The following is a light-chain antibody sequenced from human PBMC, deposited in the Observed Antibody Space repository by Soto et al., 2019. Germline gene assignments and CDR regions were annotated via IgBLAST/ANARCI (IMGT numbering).Light chain of an antibody. V-gene: IGLV1-51*01. CDR2: DNN. CDR3: GTWDSSLSAYV. CDR1: SSNIGNNY. Sequence: QSVLTRPPSVYAAPGQEVTISCSGSSSNIGNNYVSWYRQLPGTAPKLLIYDNNKRPSGIPDRFSGSKSGTSATLGITGLQTGDEADYYCGTWDSSLSAYVFGTGTKVTVL. J-gene: IGLJ1*01.